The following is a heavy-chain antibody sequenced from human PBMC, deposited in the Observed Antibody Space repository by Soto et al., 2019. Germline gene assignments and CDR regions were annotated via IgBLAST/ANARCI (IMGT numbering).Heavy chain of an antibody. J-gene: IGHJ3*02. CDR1: GYTFSAYT. V-gene: IGHV1-3*01. D-gene: IGHD3-3*02. Sequence: VASVKVSCKAPGYTFSAYTMNWVRQAPGQSLEWMGWINVGSGNTRYSQNFKGRVSITRDTSASTVYMELTGLKSEDTAMYYCARDTETLGPRANDALDIWGQGTMVTVSS. CDR3: ARDTETLGPRANDALDI. CDR2: INVGSGNT.